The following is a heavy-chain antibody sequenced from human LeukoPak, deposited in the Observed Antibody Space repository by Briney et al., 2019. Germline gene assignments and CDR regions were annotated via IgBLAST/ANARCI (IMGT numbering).Heavy chain of an antibody. CDR3: ATANW. Sequence: GGSLRLSCAASGFTVNSYYMSWVRQAPGKGLEWISVIYSAGNTYYADSVVGRFTISRDISKNTLYLQMDSLRAGDTAIYYCATANWWGQGTLVTVSS. J-gene: IGHJ4*02. CDR2: IYSAGNT. V-gene: IGHV3-53*01. D-gene: IGHD4/OR15-4a*01. CDR1: GFTVNSYY.